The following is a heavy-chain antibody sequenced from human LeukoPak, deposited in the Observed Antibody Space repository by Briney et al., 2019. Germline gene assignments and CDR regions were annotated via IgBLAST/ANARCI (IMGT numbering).Heavy chain of an antibody. CDR1: GYTFSDFG. CDR3: ARATRPPYGDYDAFDI. V-gene: IGHV1-18*01. Sequence: EASVKVSCKASGYTFSDFGITWVRQAPGQGVEWMGWIGAYNDNTNYPQKFQGRVTITTDESTSTAYMELSSLRSEDTAVYYCARATRPPYGDYDAFDIWGQGTMVTVSS. J-gene: IGHJ3*02. CDR2: IGAYNDNT. D-gene: IGHD4-17*01.